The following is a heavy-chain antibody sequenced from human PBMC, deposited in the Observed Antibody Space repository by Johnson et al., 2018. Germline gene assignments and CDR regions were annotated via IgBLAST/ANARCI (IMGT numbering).Heavy chain of an antibody. CDR2: IIPMFNTA. CDR3: ARDDSKLYGSGAGYYGMDV. Sequence: QVQLVQSGAEVKKPGSSVKVSCKVSGGIFSNSAINWVRQAPGQGLEWMGGIIPMFNTANYAEKLQGRVTITADESTSTAYMELSSLTSEDTAVYYCARDDSKLYGSGAGYYGMDVWGQGTAVTVSS. D-gene: IGHD3-10*01. CDR1: GGIFSNSA. J-gene: IGHJ6*02. V-gene: IGHV1-69*12.